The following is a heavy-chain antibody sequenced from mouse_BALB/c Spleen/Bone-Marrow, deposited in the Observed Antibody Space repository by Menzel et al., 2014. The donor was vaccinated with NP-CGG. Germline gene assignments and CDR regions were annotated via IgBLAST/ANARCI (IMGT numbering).Heavy chain of an antibody. J-gene: IGHJ4*01. CDR1: GYSFTGCF. CDR2: INPYNGDT. CDR3: GRGGVYYAMDY. V-gene: IGHV1-37*01. Sequence: EVQLQQSGPELVKPGASVKISCKASGYSFTGCFMNWVKQSHGKSLEWIGRINPYNGDTFYNQKFKGKATLTVDKSSSTAHMELLSLTSEDSAVYYCGRGGVYYAMDYWGQGTSVTVSS. D-gene: IGHD1-1*02.